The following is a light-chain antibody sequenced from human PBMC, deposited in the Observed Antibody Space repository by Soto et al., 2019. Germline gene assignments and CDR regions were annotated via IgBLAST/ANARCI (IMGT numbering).Light chain of an antibody. CDR2: EVS. CDR3: CSYTTTSMIV. V-gene: IGLV2-14*01. CDR1: SSDVGGSNH. Sequence: QSVLTQPASVSGSLGQSITISWTGTSSDVGGSNHVSWYQQFPGKAPKLMIYEVSNRPSGVSDRFSGSKSANTASLTISGLQAEDEADYFCCSYTTTSMIVFGSGTKLTVL. J-gene: IGLJ1*01.